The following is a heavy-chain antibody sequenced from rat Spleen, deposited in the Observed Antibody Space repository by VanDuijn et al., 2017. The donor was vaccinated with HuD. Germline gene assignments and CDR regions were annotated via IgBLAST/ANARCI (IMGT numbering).Heavy chain of an antibody. V-gene: IGHV5-7*01. CDR3: ARQGRTEIVMHYWYFDF. D-gene: IGHD1-12*01. J-gene: IGHJ1*01. CDR2: ISYAGSST. CDR1: GFTFSDYN. Sequence: EVQLVESGGGLVQPGRSLKLSCAASGFTFSDYNMAWVRQAPKKGLEWVATISYAGSSTYYRDSVKGRFTISRDNAKSTLYPQMDSLRSEDTATYYCARQGRTEIVMHYWYFDFWGPGTMVTVSS.